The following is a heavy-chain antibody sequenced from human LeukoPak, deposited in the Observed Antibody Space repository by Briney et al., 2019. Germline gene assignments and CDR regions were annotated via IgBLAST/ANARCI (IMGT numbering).Heavy chain of an antibody. Sequence: GGSLRLSCAASGFTFSSYSMNWVRQAPGKGLEWVSYISSSSSTIYYADSVKGRFTISRDNAKNSLYLQMNGLRAEDTAVYYCARGVVPAAGGYWGQGTLVTVSS. CDR3: ARGVVPAAGGY. D-gene: IGHD2-2*01. V-gene: IGHV3-48*01. CDR1: GFTFSSYS. J-gene: IGHJ4*02. CDR2: ISSSSSTI.